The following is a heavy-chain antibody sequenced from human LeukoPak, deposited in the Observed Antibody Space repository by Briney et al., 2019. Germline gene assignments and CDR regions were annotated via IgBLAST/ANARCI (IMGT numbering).Heavy chain of an antibody. J-gene: IGHJ6*02. CDR2: IYYSGST. CDR1: GGSMKNYY. Sequence: SETLSLTCTVSGGSMKNYYWIWIRQSPGKGLEWIGYIYYSGSTNYNPSLKSRVTISVDTSKNQFSLKLSSVTAADTAVYHCARAGYCSSTSCQWVPLVWGQGTTVTVSS. CDR3: ARAGYCSSTSCQWVPLV. D-gene: IGHD2-2*03. V-gene: IGHV4-59*01.